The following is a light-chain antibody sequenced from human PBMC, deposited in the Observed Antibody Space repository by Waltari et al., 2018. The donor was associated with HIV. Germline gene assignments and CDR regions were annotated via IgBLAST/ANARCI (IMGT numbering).Light chain of an antibody. Sequence: QSALTQPASVSGSPGQSITISCTGTSNDVGRYDYVSWYQHHPGKAPKLVIYEVTNRPSGISNRFSGSKSGNTASLTISGLQAEDEADYYRSSYVVNSTPYVFGSGTKVTVL. CDR3: SSYVVNSTPYV. CDR2: EVT. J-gene: IGLJ1*01. CDR1: SNDVGRYDY. V-gene: IGLV2-14*01.